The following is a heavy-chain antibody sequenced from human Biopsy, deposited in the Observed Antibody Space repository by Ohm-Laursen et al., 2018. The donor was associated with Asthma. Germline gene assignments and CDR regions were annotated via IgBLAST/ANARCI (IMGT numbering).Heavy chain of an antibody. CDR1: GYSFATNA. J-gene: IGHJ3*01. CDR3: ARTYYDFLTGQVKDVFGV. D-gene: IGHD3-9*01. CDR2: FNPGNGNA. Sequence: GASVKVSCKASGYSFATNAMHWVRQAPGQRPEWMGWFNPGNGNAKVSEKFQGRVSITRDTSASTAYMELRSLRSEDTAAYYCARTYYDFLTGQVKDVFGVWGQGTMVTVS. V-gene: IGHV1-3*01.